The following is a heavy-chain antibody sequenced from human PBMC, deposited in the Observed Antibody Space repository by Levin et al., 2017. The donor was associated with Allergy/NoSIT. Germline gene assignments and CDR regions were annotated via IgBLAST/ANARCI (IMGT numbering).Heavy chain of an antibody. J-gene: IGHJ4*02. D-gene: IGHD3-22*01. CDR1: GYTFTSYT. CDR2: INAGNGDT. Sequence: ASVKVSCKPSGYTFTSYTMHWVRQAPGQSLEWMGWINAGNGDTKYSPNFQGRVTITTDTSASTAYMELNSLTSEDTAVYYCARGVRRIDGSGSYFDYWGQGTLVTVSS. V-gene: IGHV1-3*01. CDR3: ARGVRRIDGSGSYFDY.